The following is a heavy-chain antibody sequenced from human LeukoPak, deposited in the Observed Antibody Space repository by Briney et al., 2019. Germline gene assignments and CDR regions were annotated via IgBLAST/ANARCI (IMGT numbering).Heavy chain of an antibody. CDR1: GFTFSSYS. V-gene: IGHV3-48*01. CDR3: AREGIVGATQYYFDY. Sequence: AGGSLRLSCAASGFTFSSYSMNWVRQAPGKGLEWVSYISSSSSTIYYADSVKGRFTISRDNAKNSLYLQMNSLRAEDTAVYYCAREGIVGATQYYFDYWGQGTLVTVSS. CDR2: ISSSSSTI. D-gene: IGHD1-26*01. J-gene: IGHJ4*02.